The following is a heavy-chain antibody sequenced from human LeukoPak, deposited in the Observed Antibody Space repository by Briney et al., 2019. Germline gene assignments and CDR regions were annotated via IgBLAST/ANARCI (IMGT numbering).Heavy chain of an antibody. J-gene: IGHJ3*02. D-gene: IGHD5-18*01. CDR1: GYNFRNYG. Sequence: ASVKVSCKASGYNFRNYGIGWVRQAPRQGLEWMGWITVGNGNTNYAQKVQGRVTMTTDTSTSTAYMGLRSLRSDDTAVYFCARDSARGYSYGYNAFDIWGQGTMVTVSS. V-gene: IGHV1-18*01. CDR2: ITVGNGNT. CDR3: ARDSARGYSYGYNAFDI.